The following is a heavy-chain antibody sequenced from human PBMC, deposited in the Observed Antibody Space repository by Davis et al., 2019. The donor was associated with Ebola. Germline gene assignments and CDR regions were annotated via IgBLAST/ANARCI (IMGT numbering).Heavy chain of an antibody. V-gene: IGHV3-53*01. J-gene: IGHJ4*02. Sequence: GESLKISCAASGFTVSSNYMSWVRQAPGKGLEWVSVIYSGGSTYYADSVKGRFTISRDNSKNTLYLQMNSLRAEDTAVYYCARCGIAAAGSDYWGQGTLVTVSS. CDR1: GFTVSSNY. CDR3: ARCGIAAAGSDY. CDR2: IYSGGST. D-gene: IGHD6-13*01.